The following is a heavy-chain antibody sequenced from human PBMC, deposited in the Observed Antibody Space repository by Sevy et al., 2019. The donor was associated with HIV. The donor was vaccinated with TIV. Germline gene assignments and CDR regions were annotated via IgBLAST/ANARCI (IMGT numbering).Heavy chain of an antibody. Sequence: GGSLRLSCVNFGFRVTNVWMSWVRQAPGKRLEWVGRIKSLTDGGTIDYAPPLKGRFTISRDESKNTLYLQMGSLKIEDTAVYYGSVEGLYGTDGGCYSEGLDSWGQGTLVTVSS. V-gene: IGHV3-15*01. J-gene: IGHJ4*02. CDR3: SVEGLYGTDGGCYSEGLDS. CDR2: IKSLTDGGTI. D-gene: IGHD2-21*02. CDR1: GFRVTNVW.